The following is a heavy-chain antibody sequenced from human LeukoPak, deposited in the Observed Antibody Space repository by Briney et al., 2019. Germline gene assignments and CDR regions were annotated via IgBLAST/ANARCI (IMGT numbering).Heavy chain of an antibody. CDR2: ISGSSGST. J-gene: IGHJ4*02. V-gene: IGHV3-23*01. Sequence: PGGSLRLSCAASGFTFSICAMNWVRQAPGKRLEWVSGISGSSGSTYYADSVKGRFTISRDSSKNTVYLQMNSLRAEDTAVYYCAKADGSYKTLIDYWGQGTLVTVSS. CDR3: AKADGSYKTLIDY. CDR1: GFTFSICA. D-gene: IGHD3-10*01.